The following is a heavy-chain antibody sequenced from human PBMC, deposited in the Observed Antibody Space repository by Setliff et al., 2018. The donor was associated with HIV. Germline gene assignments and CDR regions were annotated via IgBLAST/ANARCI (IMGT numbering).Heavy chain of an antibody. D-gene: IGHD3-10*01. J-gene: IGHJ6*02. V-gene: IGHV1-69*05. CDR1: GDTFRNYA. CDR2: IIPPVGAA. CDR3: ARGKGVGGVIITGGLDV. Sequence: SVKVSCKVSGDTFRNYALNWVRQAPGQGLEWMGGIIPPVGAAVYAQNFQGRVTITTDESTSTAYMELSSLRSEDTAVYYCARGKGVGGVIITGGLDVWGQGTTVTVSS.